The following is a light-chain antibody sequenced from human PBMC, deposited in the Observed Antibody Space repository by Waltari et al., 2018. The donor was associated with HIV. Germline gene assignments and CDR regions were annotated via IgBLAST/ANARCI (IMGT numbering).Light chain of an antibody. CDR3: QQYHTSWT. CDR1: QSVLYNSDNKNY. Sequence: VLTQSPDSLAVSLGEKATINCKSSQSVLYNSDNKNYLAWYQQKPGQPPNLLISWASTRESGVPDRFSGSGSGTDFTLTSSSLQAEDVAIYYCQQYHTSWTFGQGTKVEIK. J-gene: IGKJ1*01. CDR2: WAS. V-gene: IGKV4-1*01.